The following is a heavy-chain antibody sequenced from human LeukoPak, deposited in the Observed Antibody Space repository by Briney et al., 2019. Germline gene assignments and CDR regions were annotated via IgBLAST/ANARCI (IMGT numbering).Heavy chain of an antibody. CDR3: ARLAREFWSGYYMGGFFDY. J-gene: IGHJ4*02. Sequence: GASVKVSCKASGGTFSSYAISWVRQAPGQGLEWMGGIIPIFGTANYAQKFQGRVTITADESTSTAYMELSSLRSEDTAVYYCARLAREFWSGYYMGGFFDYWGQGTLVTVSS. CDR2: IIPIFGTA. D-gene: IGHD3-3*01. V-gene: IGHV1-69*13. CDR1: GGTFSSYA.